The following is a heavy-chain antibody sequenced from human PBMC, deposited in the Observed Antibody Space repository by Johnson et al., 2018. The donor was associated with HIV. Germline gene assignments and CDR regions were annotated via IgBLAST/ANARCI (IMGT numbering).Heavy chain of an antibody. D-gene: IGHD1-26*01. CDR2: ISDSGYRT. Sequence: VQLVESGGGLEQPGGSLRLSCAASGFTFASSAMSWVRQAPGKGLEWVSAISDSGYRTYYADSVKGRFTISRDNSKNTLYHQMNSLRAEDTAVYYCAREDPPGLLRRSGAFDIWGQGTMVTVSS. V-gene: IGHV3-23*04. J-gene: IGHJ3*02. CDR1: GFTFASSA. CDR3: AREDPPGLLRRSGAFDI.